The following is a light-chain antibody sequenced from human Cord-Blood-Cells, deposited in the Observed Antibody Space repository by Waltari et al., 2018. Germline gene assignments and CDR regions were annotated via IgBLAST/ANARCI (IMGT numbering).Light chain of an antibody. CDR1: SIDVGGYNY. V-gene: IGLV2-11*01. J-gene: IGLJ2*01. CDR2: DVS. Sequence: QSALTQPRPVSGSPGQSVTISCTGTSIDVGGYNYVSWYQQHPGKAPKLMIYDVSKRPSGVPDRFSGSKSGNTASLTISGLQAEDEADYYCCSYAGSYTFVVFGGGTKLTVL. CDR3: CSYAGSYTFVV.